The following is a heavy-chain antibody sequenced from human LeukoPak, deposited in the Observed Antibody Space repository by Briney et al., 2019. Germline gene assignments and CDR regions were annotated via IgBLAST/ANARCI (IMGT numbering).Heavy chain of an antibody. CDR3: TRSRITIFGVAQGKAFDI. V-gene: IGHV4-4*07. CDR1: GGSISSYY. J-gene: IGHJ3*02. CDR2: IYTSGST. Sequence: SETLSLTCTVSGGSISSYYWSWIRQPAGKGLEWIGRIYTSGSTNYNPSLKSRVTMSVDTSKNQFSLKLSSVTAADTAVYYCTRSRITIFGVAQGKAFDIWGQGTMVTVSS. D-gene: IGHD3-3*01.